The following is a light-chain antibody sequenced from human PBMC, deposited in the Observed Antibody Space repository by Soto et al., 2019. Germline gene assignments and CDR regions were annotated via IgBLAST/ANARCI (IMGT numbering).Light chain of an antibody. CDR1: QYVSTTF. V-gene: IGKV3-20*01. CDR2: GTS. J-gene: IGKJ4*02. CDR3: QQYGSSPLT. Sequence: EIVLTQSPGTLSLSPGERATLSCRVSQYVSTTFFAWYQQKPGQAPRLLIYGTSNRATGIPDRFSGSGSGTDFTLTISRPEPEDFAVYYCQQYGSSPLTFGGGTRMEIK.